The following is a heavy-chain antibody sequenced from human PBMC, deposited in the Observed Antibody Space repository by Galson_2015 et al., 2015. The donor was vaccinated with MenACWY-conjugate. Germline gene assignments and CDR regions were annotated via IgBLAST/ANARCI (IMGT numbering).Heavy chain of an antibody. CDR3: ARSQYSGYDSTSWPGSY. CDR1: GFTFTNYA. Sequence: SLRLSCAASGFTFTNYAMTWVRQGPGKGLEWVSVISGSGGSTYYVDSVKGRFTISRDNSKNTLYLQMNSLRAEDTAVYYCARSQYSGYDSTSWPGSYWGQGTLVTVSS. CDR2: ISGSGGST. J-gene: IGHJ4*02. V-gene: IGHV3-23*01. D-gene: IGHD5-12*01.